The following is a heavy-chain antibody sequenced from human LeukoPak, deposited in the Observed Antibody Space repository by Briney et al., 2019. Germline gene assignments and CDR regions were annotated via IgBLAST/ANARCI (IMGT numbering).Heavy chain of an antibody. CDR3: AREVVVVPVAHFDY. J-gene: IGHJ4*02. Sequence: PXGSLRLSCAASGFTFSSYWMSWVRQAPGKGLEWVANIKQDGSEKYYVDSVKGRFTISRDNAKNSLYLQMNSLRAEDTAVYYCAREVVVVPVAHFDYWGQGTLVTVSS. CDR1: GFTFSSYW. CDR2: IKQDGSEK. D-gene: IGHD2-2*01. V-gene: IGHV3-7*03.